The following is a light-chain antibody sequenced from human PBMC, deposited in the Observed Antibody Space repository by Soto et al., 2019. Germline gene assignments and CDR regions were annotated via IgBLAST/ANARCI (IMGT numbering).Light chain of an antibody. V-gene: IGKV1-5*03. CDR1: QSISSW. CDR2: KAP. CDR3: QHYNSYPLT. Sequence: DIQMTQSPSTLSASVGDRVTITCRASQSISSWLAWYQQKPGKAPKLLIYKAPSLESGAPSRFSGSGSGTEFPLTISSLQPDDFATYYCQHYNSYPLTFGGGTKVQIK. J-gene: IGKJ4*01.